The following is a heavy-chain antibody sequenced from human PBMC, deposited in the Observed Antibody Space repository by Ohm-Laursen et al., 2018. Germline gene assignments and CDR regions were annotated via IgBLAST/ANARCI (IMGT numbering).Heavy chain of an antibody. CDR1: GGSISSNY. CDR3: ARAMHNEYYGMDV. J-gene: IGHJ6*02. V-gene: IGHV4-4*07. D-gene: IGHD2-2*01. CDR2: INSSGST. Sequence: SETLSLTCTVSGGSISSNYWSWIRQPAGKGLEWIGRINSSGSTNYNPSLKSRVTMSVDTSKNQFSLKLTSVTAADTAVYYCARAMHNEYYGMDVWGRGTTVTVSS.